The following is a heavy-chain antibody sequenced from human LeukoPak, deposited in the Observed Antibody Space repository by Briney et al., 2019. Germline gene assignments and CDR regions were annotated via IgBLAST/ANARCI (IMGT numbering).Heavy chain of an antibody. CDR2: ISYDGTNK. V-gene: IGHV3-30*04. D-gene: IGHD3-22*01. CDR1: GFTFSSYA. J-gene: IGHJ3*02. CDR3: AREPYYYDSSGYSYDAFDI. Sequence: PGRSLRLSCAASGFTFSSYAMHWVRQAPGKGLEWEAVISYDGTNKYYADSVKGRFTISRDNSKNTLYQQMNSLRAEDTAVYYCAREPYYYDSSGYSYDAFDIWGQGTMVTVSS.